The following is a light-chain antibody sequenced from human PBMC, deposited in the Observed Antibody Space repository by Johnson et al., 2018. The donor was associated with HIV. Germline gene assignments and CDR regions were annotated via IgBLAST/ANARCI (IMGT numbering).Light chain of an antibody. J-gene: IGLJ1*01. CDR2: DNN. Sequence: QAVLTQPPSVSAAPGQKVTISCSGSSSNIGNNYVSWYQQLPGTAPKLLIYDNNRRPSGIPDRFSGSESGSSATLGITGLQTVDEADYYCGTWDSSLRVSFSGTGTKVTVL. CDR1: SSNIGNNY. V-gene: IGLV1-51*01. CDR3: GTWDSSLRVSF.